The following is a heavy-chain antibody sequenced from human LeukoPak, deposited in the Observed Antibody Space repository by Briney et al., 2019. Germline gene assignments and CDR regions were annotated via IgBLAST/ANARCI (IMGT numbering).Heavy chain of an antibody. Sequence: SETLSLTCTVSGGSISSSNYYWGWIRQPPGKGLEWIGSIYYSGSTYYNPSLKSRVTISVDTSKNQFSLKLSSVTAADTAVYYCARLVAATYRFDYWGQGTLVTVSS. J-gene: IGHJ4*02. V-gene: IGHV4-39*07. D-gene: IGHD2-15*01. CDR3: ARLVAATYRFDY. CDR2: IYYSGST. CDR1: GGSISSSNYY.